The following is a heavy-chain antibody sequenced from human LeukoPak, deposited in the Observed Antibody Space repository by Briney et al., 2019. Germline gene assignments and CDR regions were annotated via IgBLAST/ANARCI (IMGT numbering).Heavy chain of an antibody. CDR1: GFTFSSYE. Sequence: GGSLRLSCAASGFTFSSYEMNWVRQAPGKGLEWVSYISSSGSTIYYADSVKGRFTISRDNAKNSLYLQMNSLRAEDTAVYYCARTCYYDSSGPDAFDIWGQGTMVTVSS. CDR3: ARTCYYDSSGPDAFDI. D-gene: IGHD3-22*01. J-gene: IGHJ3*02. CDR2: ISSSGSTI. V-gene: IGHV3-48*03.